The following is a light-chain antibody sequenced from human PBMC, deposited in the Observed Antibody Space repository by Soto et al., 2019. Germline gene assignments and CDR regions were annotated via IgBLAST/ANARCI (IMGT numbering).Light chain of an antibody. J-gene: IGLJ1*01. CDR2: EVT. Sequence: QSALTQPPSVSGSPGQSVTISCTGTSSDVGKYDRVSWYQQFPGTAPKLIIYEVTNRPSGVPARFSGSKSGNTASLTISGLQAEDEADYYCSSYTNTSRYVFGTGTKVTVL. V-gene: IGLV2-18*02. CDR3: SSYTNTSRYV. CDR1: SSDVGKYDR.